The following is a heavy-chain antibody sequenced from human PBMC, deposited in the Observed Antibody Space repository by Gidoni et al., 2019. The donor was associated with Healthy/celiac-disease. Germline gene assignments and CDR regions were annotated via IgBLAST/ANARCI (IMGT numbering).Heavy chain of an antibody. J-gene: IGHJ4*02. CDR3: ASSSTVVTSFFDY. Sequence: VQLVHSAAELQKPGSSVRVSCMASACTFSSYTLRWVRQAPGQGFEWMGRIIPILGIANYAQKFQGRVTITADKSTSAAYMELSSLRSEDTAVYYCASSSTVVTSFFDYWGQGTLVTVSS. CDR2: IIPILGIA. D-gene: IGHD2-21*02. CDR1: ACTFSSYT. V-gene: IGHV1-69*02.